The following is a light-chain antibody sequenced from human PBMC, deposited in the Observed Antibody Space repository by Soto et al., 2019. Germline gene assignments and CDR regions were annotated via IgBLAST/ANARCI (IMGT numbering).Light chain of an antibody. CDR2: DAS. Sequence: MTQSPSTLSASVGGRVTIACRASQSISSWLAWYQQKPGKAPKLLIFDASSLQSGVPSRFSGSGSGTEFTLTINYLQPEDFATYYSLQHNSYPRTFGQGTKVDIK. CDR3: LQHNSYPRT. CDR1: QSISSW. J-gene: IGKJ1*01. V-gene: IGKV1-5*01.